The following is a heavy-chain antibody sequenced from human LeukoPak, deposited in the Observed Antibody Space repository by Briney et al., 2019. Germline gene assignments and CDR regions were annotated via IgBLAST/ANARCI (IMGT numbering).Heavy chain of an antibody. J-gene: IGHJ4*02. D-gene: IGHD2-15*01. CDR2: ICGDGSER. Sequence: GGSLTLSCAATGLTFYGYVIHCPRHARGRGVECVSLICGDGSERYYADSEKGRHTISRDNNKNSLHLQLHNLSSEDTALLYCVKDLADIMMVEAAIESWGQGTLVTVSS. CDR1: GLTFYGYV. CDR3: VKDLADIMMVEAAIES. V-gene: IGHV3-43*02.